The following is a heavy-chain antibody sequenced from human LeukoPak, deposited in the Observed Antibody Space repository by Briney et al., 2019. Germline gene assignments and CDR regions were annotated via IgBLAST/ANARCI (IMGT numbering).Heavy chain of an antibody. CDR2: IKSQGYSGVT. CDR3: TGNWFNF. Sequence: GGSLRLSCATSGFTFANYPMSWFRQPPGKGLEWIGLIKSQGYSGVTEYDPSVQDRVTISRDDSKSITYLQMDSLRTEDTAVYYCTGNWFNFWGQEALVTVSS. V-gene: IGHV3-49*03. CDR1: GFTFANYP. J-gene: IGHJ5*01.